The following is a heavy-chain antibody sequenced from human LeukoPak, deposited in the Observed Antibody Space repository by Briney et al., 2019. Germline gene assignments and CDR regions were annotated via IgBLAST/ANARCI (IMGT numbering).Heavy chain of an antibody. V-gene: IGHV1-24*01. CDR1: GYTLTELS. CDR2: FDPEDGET. Sequence: ASVKVSCKVSGYTLTELSMHWVRQAPGKGLEWMGGFDPEDGETIYAQKFQGRVTMTEDTSTDTAYMELSSLRSEDTAVYYCARDRVVVVVAATYYYYGMDVWGQGTTVTVSS. J-gene: IGHJ6*02. CDR3: ARDRVVVVVAATYYYYGMDV. D-gene: IGHD2-15*01.